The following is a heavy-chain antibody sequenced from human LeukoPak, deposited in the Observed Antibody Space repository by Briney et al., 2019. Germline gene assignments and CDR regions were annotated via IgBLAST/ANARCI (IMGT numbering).Heavy chain of an antibody. CDR3: ASGPLRSAAGIRRGSDY. CDR2: IYHSGST. V-gene: IGHV4-38-2*01. Sequence: PSETLSLTCAVSGYSISSGYYWGWIRQPPGKGLEWFGIIYHSGSTYYNPSLKSRVTISVDTSKSQFSLKLSSVTAADTAVYYCASGPLRSAAGIRRGSDYWGQGTLVTVSS. D-gene: IGHD6-13*01. J-gene: IGHJ4*02. CDR1: GYSISSGYY.